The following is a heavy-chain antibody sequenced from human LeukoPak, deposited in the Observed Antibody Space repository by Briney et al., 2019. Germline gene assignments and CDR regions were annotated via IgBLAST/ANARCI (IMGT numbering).Heavy chain of an antibody. D-gene: IGHD5-24*01. V-gene: IGHV1-69*05. Sequence: SVKVSCKASGGTFSSYAISWVRQAPGQGLEWMGRIIPIFGTANYAQTFQGRVTITTDESTSTAYMELSSLRSEDTAVYYCARDSGTIKVKGYFDYWGQGTLVTVSS. CDR2: IIPIFGTA. CDR3: ARDSGTIKVKGYFDY. CDR1: GGTFSSYA. J-gene: IGHJ4*02.